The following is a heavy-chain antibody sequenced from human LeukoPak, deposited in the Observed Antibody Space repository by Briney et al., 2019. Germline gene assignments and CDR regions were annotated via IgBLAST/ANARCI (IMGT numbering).Heavy chain of an antibody. D-gene: IGHD3-3*01. CDR3: AREGAEHYDFWSGYYSWFDP. V-gene: IGHV7-4-1*02. Sequence: ASVKVSCKASGYTFTSYAMNWVRQAPGQGLEWMGWINTNTGNPTYAQGFTGRFVFSLDTSVSTAYLQISSLEAEDTAVYYCAREGAEHYDFWSGYYSWFDPWGQGTLVTVSS. CDR2: INTNTGNP. CDR1: GYTFTSYA. J-gene: IGHJ5*02.